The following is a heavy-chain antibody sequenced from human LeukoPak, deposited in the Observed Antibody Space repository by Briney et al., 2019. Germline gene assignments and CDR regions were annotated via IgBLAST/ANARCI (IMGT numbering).Heavy chain of an antibody. D-gene: IGHD3-10*01. Sequence: PSETLSLTCTVSGGSISSYYWSWIRQPAGKGLEWIGRIYTSGSTNYNPSLKSRVTMSVDTSKNQFSLKLSSVTAADTAVYYCARGGGRMVRGVISWWFDPWGQGTLVTVSS. J-gene: IGHJ5*02. CDR2: IYTSGST. V-gene: IGHV4-4*07. CDR1: GGSISSYY. CDR3: ARGGGRMVRGVISWWFDP.